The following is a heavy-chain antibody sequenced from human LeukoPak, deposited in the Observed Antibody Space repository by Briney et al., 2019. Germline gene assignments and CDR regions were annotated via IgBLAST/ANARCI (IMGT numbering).Heavy chain of an antibody. Sequence: PGGSLRLSCAASGFTFSSYGMHWVRQAPGKGLEWVAVISYDGSNKYYADSVRGRFTISRGNSKNTLYLQMNSLRAEDTAVYYCAKDPGGESGYDFFDYWGQGTLVTVSS. J-gene: IGHJ4*02. D-gene: IGHD5-12*01. CDR2: ISYDGSNK. CDR1: GFTFSSYG. V-gene: IGHV3-30*18. CDR3: AKDPGGESGYDFFDY.